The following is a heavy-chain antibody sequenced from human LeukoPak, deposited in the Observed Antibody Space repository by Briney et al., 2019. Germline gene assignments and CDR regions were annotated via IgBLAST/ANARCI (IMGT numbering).Heavy chain of an antibody. CDR1: GGSFSGYY. Sequence: SETLSLTCAVYGGSFSGYYWSWIRQPPGKGLEWIGEINHSGSTNYNPSLKSRVTISVDTSKNQFSLKLSSVTAADTAVYYCARGGGGYCSGGSCYTWFDPWGQGTLVTVSS. D-gene: IGHD2-15*01. CDR3: ARGGGGYCSGGSCYTWFDP. J-gene: IGHJ5*02. CDR2: INHSGST. V-gene: IGHV4-34*01.